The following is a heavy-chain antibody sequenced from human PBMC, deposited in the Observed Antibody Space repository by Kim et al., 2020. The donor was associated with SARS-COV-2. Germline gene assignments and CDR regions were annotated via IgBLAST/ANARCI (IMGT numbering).Heavy chain of an antibody. CDR1: GFTCSSYA. V-gene: IGHV3-23*01. D-gene: IGHD6-13*01. Sequence: GGSLRLSCAASGFTCSSYAMIWVRQAPGKGLEWVSTISAGGDSTYYADSVKGRFTISRDNSKNTLYLEMTSLRPEDTAAYYSAKDGAAGAFEYWGQGIL. CDR2: ISAGGDST. J-gene: IGHJ4*02. CDR3: AKDGAAGAFEY.